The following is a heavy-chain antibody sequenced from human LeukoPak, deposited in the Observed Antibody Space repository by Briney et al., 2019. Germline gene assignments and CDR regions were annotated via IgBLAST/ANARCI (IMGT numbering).Heavy chain of an antibody. V-gene: IGHV1-46*01. D-gene: IGHD6-19*01. CDR3: ARDLAVAAYYYGMDV. Sequence: ASVKVSCKASGYTFTGYYMHWVRQAPGQGLEWMGIINPSGGSTSYAQKFQGRVTMTRDTSTSTVYMELSSLRSEDTAVYYCARDLAVAAYYYGMDVWGQGTTVTVSS. CDR2: INPSGGST. CDR1: GYTFTGYY. J-gene: IGHJ6*02.